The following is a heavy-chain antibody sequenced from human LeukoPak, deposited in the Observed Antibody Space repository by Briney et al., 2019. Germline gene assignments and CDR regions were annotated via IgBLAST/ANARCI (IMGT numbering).Heavy chain of an antibody. Sequence: ASETLSLTCTVSGGSISSSSYYWGWIRQPPGKGLEWIGSIYYSGSTYYNPSLKSRVTISVDTSKNQFSLKLSSVTAADTAVYYCARALGYYGSGSYNFWFDPWGQGTLVTVSS. CDR2: IYYSGST. V-gene: IGHV4-39*07. D-gene: IGHD3-10*01. CDR3: ARALGYYGSGSYNFWFDP. J-gene: IGHJ5*02. CDR1: GGSISSSSYY.